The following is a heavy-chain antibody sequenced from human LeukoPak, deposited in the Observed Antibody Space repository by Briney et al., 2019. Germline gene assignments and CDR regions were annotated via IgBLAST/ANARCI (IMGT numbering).Heavy chain of an antibody. D-gene: IGHD6-13*01. Sequence: SETLSLTCTVSGGSISSSSYYWGWIRQPPGKGLEWIGSIYYSGSTYYNPSLKSRVTISVDTSENQFSLKLSSVTAADTAVYYCAREGGYSSSWDYYFDYWGQGTLVTVAS. CDR3: AREGGYSSSWDYYFDY. CDR2: IYYSGST. J-gene: IGHJ4*02. V-gene: IGHV4-39*07. CDR1: GGSISSSSYY.